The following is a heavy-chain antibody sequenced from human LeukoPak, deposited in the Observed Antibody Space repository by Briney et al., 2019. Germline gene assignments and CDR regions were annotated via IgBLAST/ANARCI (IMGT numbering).Heavy chain of an antibody. V-gene: IGHV1-18*01. Sequence: ASVKVSCKASGYTFTSYDINWVRQATGQGLEWMGRISTYSGNTNYAQKFQGRVTMTTDTSTSTAFMDLKSLRSDDTAVYYCARGGHYDFWSGPPDFWGQGTLVTVSS. J-gene: IGHJ4*02. CDR1: GYTFTSYD. D-gene: IGHD3-3*01. CDR3: ARGGHYDFWSGPPDF. CDR2: ISTYSGNT.